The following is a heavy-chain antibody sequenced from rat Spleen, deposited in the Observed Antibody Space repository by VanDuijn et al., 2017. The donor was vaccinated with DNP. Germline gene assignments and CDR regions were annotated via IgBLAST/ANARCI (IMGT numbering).Heavy chain of an antibody. Sequence: EVQLVESGGVLVQPGRSLTLSCAASGFTFSNYGMAWVRQAPTKGLEWVASITNSGGSTYYRDSVKGRFTISRDNAKSTLYLQMDSLRSEDTATYYCTTRDYWGQGVMVTVSS. CDR3: TTRDY. J-gene: IGHJ2*01. CDR1: GFTFSNYG. CDR2: ITNSGGST. V-gene: IGHV5-27*01.